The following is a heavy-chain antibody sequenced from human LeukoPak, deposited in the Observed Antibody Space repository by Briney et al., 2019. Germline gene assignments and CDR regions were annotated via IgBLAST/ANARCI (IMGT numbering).Heavy chain of an antibody. Sequence: SETLSLTCAVYGGSFSGYYWSWIRQPPGRGLEWLGEINHSGSTNYNPSLKSRVTISVDTSKNQFSLKLSSVTAADTAVYYCARASLGYSLYFDYWGQGTLVTVSS. J-gene: IGHJ4*02. CDR3: ARASLGYSLYFDY. CDR1: GGSFSGYY. D-gene: IGHD2-21*01. CDR2: INHSGST. V-gene: IGHV4-34*01.